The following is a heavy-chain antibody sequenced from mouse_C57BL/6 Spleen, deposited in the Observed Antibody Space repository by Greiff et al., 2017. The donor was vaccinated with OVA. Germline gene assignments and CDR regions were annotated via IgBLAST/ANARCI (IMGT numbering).Heavy chain of an antibody. V-gene: IGHV1-54*01. J-gene: IGHJ2*01. CDR3: ARDDYYYFDY. CDR1: GYAFTNYL. D-gene: IGHD2-4*01. CDR2: INPGSGGT. Sequence: QVQLQQSGAELVRPGTSVKVSCKASGYAFTNYLIEWVKQRPGQGLEWIGVINPGSGGTNYNEKFKGKATLTADKSSSTAYMQLSSLTSEDSAVYYCARDDYYYFDYWGQGTTLTVSS.